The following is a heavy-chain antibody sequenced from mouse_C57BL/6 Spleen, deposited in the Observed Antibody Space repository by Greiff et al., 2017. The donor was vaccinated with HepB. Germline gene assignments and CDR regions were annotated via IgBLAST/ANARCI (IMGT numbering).Heavy chain of an antibody. CDR3: ATGEGNYGNYKWYFDV. D-gene: IGHD2-1*01. Sequence: QVQLKQPGAELVKPGASVKLSCKASGYTFTSYWMHWVKQRPGQGLEWIGMIHPNSGSTNYNEKFKSKATLTVDKSSSTAYMQLSSLTSEDSAVYYCATGEGNYGNYKWYFDVWGTGTTVTVSS. CDR2: IHPNSGST. J-gene: IGHJ1*03. CDR1: GYTFTSYW. V-gene: IGHV1-64*01.